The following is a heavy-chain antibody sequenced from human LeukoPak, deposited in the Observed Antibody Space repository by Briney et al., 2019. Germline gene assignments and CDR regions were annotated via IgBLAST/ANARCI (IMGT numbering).Heavy chain of an antibody. V-gene: IGHV3-33*01. CDR1: GLIFSSSG. CDR3: ARDRGTRYHDY. CDR2: IWYDGSKT. D-gene: IGHD1-14*01. Sequence: GGSLRLSCTASGLIFSSSGMHWLRQAPGKGLEWLAMIWYDGSKTFYADSVKGRFTISRDNSKNSLYLQLNSLRAEDTAVYYCARDRGTRYHDYWGQGTLVTVSS. J-gene: IGHJ4*02.